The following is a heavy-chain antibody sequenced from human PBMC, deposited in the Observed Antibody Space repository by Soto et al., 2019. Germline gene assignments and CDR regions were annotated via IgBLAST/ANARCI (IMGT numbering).Heavy chain of an antibody. J-gene: IGHJ5*02. CDR1: GFTVSSNY. CDR2: IYSGGST. D-gene: IGHD6-19*01. V-gene: IGHV3-53*01. CDR3: ARDVRRSSGPTRSEGFGT. Sequence: GGSLRLSCAASGFTVSSNYMSWVRQAPGKGLEWVSVIYSGGSTYYADSVKGRFTISRDNSKNTLYLQMNSQRAEDTAVYYCARDVRRSSGPTRSEGFGTWGKGTLVTVSS.